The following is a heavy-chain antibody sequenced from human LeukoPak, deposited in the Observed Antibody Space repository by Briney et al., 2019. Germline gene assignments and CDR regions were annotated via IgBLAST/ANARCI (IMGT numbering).Heavy chain of an antibody. V-gene: IGHV3-11*01. Sequence: GGSLRLSCAASGFSFSDYPMNWVRQAPGKGLEWVSYISRGGSPIYYADSVRGRFAISRDNAKSSVYLQMSSLRAEDTAVYYCATPHLLEWFQGGFDYWGQGTLVTVSS. CDR3: ATPHLLEWFQGGFDY. CDR2: ISRGGSPI. CDR1: GFSFSDYP. J-gene: IGHJ4*02. D-gene: IGHD3-3*01.